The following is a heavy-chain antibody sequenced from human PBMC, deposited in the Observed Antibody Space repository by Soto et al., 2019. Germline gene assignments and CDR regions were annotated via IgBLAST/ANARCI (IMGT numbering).Heavy chain of an antibody. CDR3: ARDRRGYYDSSGRNWFDP. V-gene: IGHV3-21*01. J-gene: IGHJ5*02. CDR2: ISSSSSYI. CDR1: GFTFSSYS. D-gene: IGHD3-22*01. Sequence: EVQLVESGGGLVKPGGSLSLSCAASGFTFSSYSMNWVRQAPGKGLAWVSSISSSSSYIYYPDSVKGRFTISRDNAKNSLYQQMNSLRAEDTAVYYCARDRRGYYDSSGRNWFDPWGQGTLVTVSS.